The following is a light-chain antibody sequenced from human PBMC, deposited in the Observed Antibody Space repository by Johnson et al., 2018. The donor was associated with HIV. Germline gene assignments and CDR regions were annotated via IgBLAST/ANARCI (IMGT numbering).Light chain of an antibody. J-gene: IGLJ1*01. V-gene: IGLV1-51*01. CDR2: DNN. Sequence: QSVLTQPPSVSAAPGQKVTISCSGSSSNIGNNYVSWYQQVPGTAPKLLIYDNNKRPSGIPDRFSGSSSGTIVTLTISGVQAEDEADYYCLSADSSGTPPDVVGTGTKVTVL. CDR3: LSADSSGTPPDV. CDR1: SSNIGNNY.